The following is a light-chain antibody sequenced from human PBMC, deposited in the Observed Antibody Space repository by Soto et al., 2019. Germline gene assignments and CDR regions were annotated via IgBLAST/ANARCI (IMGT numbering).Light chain of an antibody. CDR1: QTISSW. V-gene: IGKV1-5*03. Sequence: DIQRTQSPSTLSGSVGDRVTITCRASQTISSWLAWYQPQPGKAPNLLIYKASTLKSGVPSRFSGIGSGTEFTLTIRSLKPDEFATDDCQPYKSYWMFGQGTKVDIK. J-gene: IGKJ1*01. CDR3: QPYKSYWM. CDR2: KAS.